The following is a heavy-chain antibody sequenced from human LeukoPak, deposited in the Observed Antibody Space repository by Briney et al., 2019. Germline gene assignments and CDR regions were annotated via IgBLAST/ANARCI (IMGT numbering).Heavy chain of an antibody. J-gene: IGHJ5*02. D-gene: IGHD3-3*01. CDR3: AREEYDFWSGYSNWFDP. V-gene: IGHV3-21*01. CDR1: GFTFSSYS. CDR2: ISSSSSYI. Sequence: GGSLRLSCAASGFTFSSYSMNWVRQAPGKGLEWVSSISSSSSYIYYADSVKGRFTISRDNAKNSLYLQMNSLRAEDTAVYYCAREEYDFWSGYSNWFDPWGQGTLVTVSS.